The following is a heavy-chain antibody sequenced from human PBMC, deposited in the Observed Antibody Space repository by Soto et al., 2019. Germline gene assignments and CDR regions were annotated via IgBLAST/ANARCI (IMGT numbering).Heavy chain of an antibody. D-gene: IGHD3-22*01. J-gene: IGHJ6*02. Sequence: PGGSLRLSCAASGFTVSSNYMSWVRQAPGKGLEWVSVIYSGGSTYYADSVKGRFTISRDNSKNMLYLQMNSLRAEDTAVYYCARDTYYYDSSGYNSYYYYYGMDVWGQGTTVTVSS. CDR1: GFTVSSNY. CDR2: IYSGGST. CDR3: ARDTYYYDSSGYNSYYYYYGMDV. V-gene: IGHV3-53*01.